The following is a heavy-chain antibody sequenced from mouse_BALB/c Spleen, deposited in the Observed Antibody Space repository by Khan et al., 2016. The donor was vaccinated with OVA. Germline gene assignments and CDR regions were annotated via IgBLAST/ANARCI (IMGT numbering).Heavy chain of an antibody. V-gene: IGHV2-6-5*01. CDR2: IWGGGNT. J-gene: IGHJ4*01. CDR1: GFSLTDYG. Sequence: QVQLKESGPGLVAPSQSLSITCTVSGFSLTDYGVSWIRQPPGKGLEWLGVIWGGGNTYYNSALGSRLSISKDNSKSQVFLEMSSLQTDDTAMYYCAKGVWSYYYALDYWGQGTSVTVSS. CDR3: AKGVWSYYYALDY.